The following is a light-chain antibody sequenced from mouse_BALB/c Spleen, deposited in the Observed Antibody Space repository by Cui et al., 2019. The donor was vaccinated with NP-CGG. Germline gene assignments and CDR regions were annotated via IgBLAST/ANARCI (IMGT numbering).Light chain of an antibody. Sequence: QAVVPQASARTTSHVGTVIFTCRSSTGAVTTNTYANWVEEKPDHLLTGRIGSNSNRTPGVPVRFSGSLIGDEAALTITGAQTEDDEMYFCALWDSTHWVFGGGTKLTVL. V-gene: IGLV2*02. CDR2: SNS. CDR1: TGAVTTNTY. CDR3: ALWDSTHWV. J-gene: IGLJ1*01.